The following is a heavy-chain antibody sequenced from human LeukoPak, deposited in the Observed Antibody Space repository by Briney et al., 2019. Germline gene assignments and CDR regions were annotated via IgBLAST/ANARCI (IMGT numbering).Heavy chain of an antibody. Sequence: SETLSLTCTVSGGSISSYYWGWIRQPPGKGLEWIGSIYYSGSTYYNPSLKSRVSISVDTSKNQFSLKLSSVTAADTAVFYCARHVYSYGFSSDYWGQGTLDTVSS. CDR2: IYYSGST. J-gene: IGHJ4*02. CDR3: ARHVYSYGFSSDY. V-gene: IGHV4-39*01. D-gene: IGHD5-18*01. CDR1: GGSISSYY.